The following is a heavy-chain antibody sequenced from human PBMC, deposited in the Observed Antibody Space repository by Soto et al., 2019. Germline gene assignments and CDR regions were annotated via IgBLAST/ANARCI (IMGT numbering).Heavy chain of an antibody. CDR3: ARDASITMIVVVTSSPNDAFDI. Sequence: ASVKVSCKASGYTFTSYAMHWVRQAPGQRLEWMGWINAGNGNTNYAQKLQGRVTMTTDTSTSTAYMELRSLRSDDTAVYYCARDASITMIVVVTSSPNDAFDIWGQGTMVTVSS. CDR2: INAGNGNT. J-gene: IGHJ3*02. D-gene: IGHD3-22*01. V-gene: IGHV1-3*01. CDR1: GYTFTSYA.